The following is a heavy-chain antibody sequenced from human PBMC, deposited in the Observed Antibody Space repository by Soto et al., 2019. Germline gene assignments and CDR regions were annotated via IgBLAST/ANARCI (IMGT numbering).Heavy chain of an antibody. J-gene: IGHJ6*03. D-gene: IGHD3-3*01. CDR3: ARGLRRILGVVIRRAYYYYMDV. V-gene: IGHV1-8*01. CDR2: MNPNSGNT. CDR1: GYTFTSYD. Sequence: QVQLVQSGAEVKKPGASVKVSCKASGYTFTSYDINWVRQATGQGLEWMGWMNPNSGNTGYAQKFQGRVTMTRNTSISTAYMELSSLRSEDTAVYYCARGLRRILGVVIRRAYYYYMDVWGKGTTVTVSS.